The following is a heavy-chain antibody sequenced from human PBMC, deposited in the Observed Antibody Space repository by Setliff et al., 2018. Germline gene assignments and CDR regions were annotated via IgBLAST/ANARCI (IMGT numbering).Heavy chain of an antibody. D-gene: IGHD1-1*01. J-gene: IGHJ6*03. CDR3: TSAKLERRTGHHYYMDV. CDR2: IKSKTDGGTT. CDR1: GDSFSRYF. Sequence: ETLSLTCAVYGDSFSRYFWTWIRQPPGKGLEWIGHIKSKTDGGTTDYAAPVKGRFTFSRDDSKNTLYLQMNNLKTEDTATYYCTSAKLERRTGHHYYMDVWGKGTTVTVSS. V-gene: IGHV3-15*01.